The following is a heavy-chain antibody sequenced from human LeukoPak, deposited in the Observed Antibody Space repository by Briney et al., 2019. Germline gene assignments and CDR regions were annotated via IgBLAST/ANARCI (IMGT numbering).Heavy chain of an antibody. CDR1: GYTFTGYY. CDR3: TRETSSRYFDY. CDR2: INPNSGGT. Sequence: ASVKVSCKASGYTFTGYYMHWVRQAPGQGLEWMGWINPNSGGTNYAQKFQGWVAMTRDTSISTAYMELSRLRSDDTAVYYCTRETSSRYFDYWGQGTLVTVSS. J-gene: IGHJ4*02. V-gene: IGHV1-2*04.